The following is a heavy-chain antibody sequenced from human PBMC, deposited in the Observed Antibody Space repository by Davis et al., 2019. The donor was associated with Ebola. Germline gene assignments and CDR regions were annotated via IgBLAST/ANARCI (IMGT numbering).Heavy chain of an antibody. V-gene: IGHV1-18*01. J-gene: IGHJ3*02. CDR1: GYTLKNYA. CDR3: ARTSIVGTTTTASDN. Sequence: AASVKVSCKASGYTLKNYAISWVRQAPGQGLEWMGWISAYNGNTAYAQILQGRVTMTTDTSTGTAYMELKSLRSDDTAVYFCARTSIVGTTTTASDNWGQGTKVTVSS. CDR2: ISAYNGNT. D-gene: IGHD1-26*01.